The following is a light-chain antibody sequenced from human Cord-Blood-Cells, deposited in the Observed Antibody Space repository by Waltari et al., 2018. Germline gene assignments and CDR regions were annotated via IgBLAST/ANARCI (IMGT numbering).Light chain of an antibody. CDR1: SSAVGSYNL. Sequence: QSALTQPASVSGSPGQSITISCTGTSSAVGSYNLVSWYQQHPGKAPKLMIYEGSKRPSGVSNRFPCSKSGNTASLTISGLQAEDEADYYCCSYAGSSTVFGTGTKVTVL. V-gene: IGLV2-23*03. CDR3: CSYAGSSTV. CDR2: EGS. J-gene: IGLJ1*01.